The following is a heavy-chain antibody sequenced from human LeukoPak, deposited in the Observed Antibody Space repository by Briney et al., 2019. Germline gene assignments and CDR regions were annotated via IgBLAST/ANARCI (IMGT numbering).Heavy chain of an antibody. CDR1: GFTFSSHA. CDR3: ARDRYSSGRYSDFDY. V-gene: IGHV3-30-3*01. CDR2: ISYDGSNK. Sequence: GGSLRLSCAASGFTFSSHAMRWVRQAPGKGLEWVAAISYDGSNKYYADSVKGRFTISRDNSKNTLYLRMNSLRAEDTAVYYCARDRYSSGRYSDFDYWGQGTLVTVSS. D-gene: IGHD6-19*01. J-gene: IGHJ4*02.